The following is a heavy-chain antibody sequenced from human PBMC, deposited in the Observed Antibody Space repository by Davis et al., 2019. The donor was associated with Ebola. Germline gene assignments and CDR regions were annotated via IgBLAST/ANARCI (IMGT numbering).Heavy chain of an antibody. J-gene: IGHJ2*01. CDR3: TRTPAWPRGLFDL. CDR1: GGSMSSSKSY. Sequence: MPSETLSLTCTVSGGSMSSSKSYWGCIRQPPGKGLAWIGTIYYSGSTYYNPSLKSRVTMSVDTSKNHFSLKLTSVTAADTAVYYCTRTPAWPRGLFDLWGRGTLVSVSS. D-gene: IGHD5-12*01. CDR2: IYYSGST. V-gene: IGHV4-39*02.